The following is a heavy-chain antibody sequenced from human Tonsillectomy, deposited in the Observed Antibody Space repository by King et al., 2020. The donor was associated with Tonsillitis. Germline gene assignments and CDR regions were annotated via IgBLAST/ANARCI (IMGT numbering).Heavy chain of an antibody. V-gene: IGHV3-7*03. CDR2: IKQDGSEN. CDR3: ARDPGDSSGWYYFDY. Sequence: VQLVESGGGLVQPGGSLRLSCAASGFIFSTYWMSWVRQAPGEGLEWVAYIKQDGSENYYADSVQGRFTISRDNAKNSLYLQMNSLRAEDTAVYYCARDPGDSSGWYYFDYWGQGTLVTVSS. D-gene: IGHD6-19*01. J-gene: IGHJ4*02. CDR1: GFIFSTYW.